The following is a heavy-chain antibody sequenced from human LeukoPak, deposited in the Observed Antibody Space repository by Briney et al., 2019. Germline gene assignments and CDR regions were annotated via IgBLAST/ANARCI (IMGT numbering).Heavy chain of an antibody. V-gene: IGHV4-59*01. CDR1: GGSISTYY. CDR3: ARTVPYYYYMDV. Sequence: SETLSLTCTVSGGSISTYYWSWIRQPPGKGLEWIGYIYYSGSTNYNPSLKSRVTISVDTSKNQFSLKLSSVTAADTAVYYCARTVPYYYYMDVWGKGTTVTISS. J-gene: IGHJ6*03. CDR2: IYYSGST. D-gene: IGHD4-17*01.